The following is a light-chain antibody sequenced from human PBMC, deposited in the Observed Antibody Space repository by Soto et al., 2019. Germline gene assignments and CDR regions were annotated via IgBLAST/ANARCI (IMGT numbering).Light chain of an antibody. V-gene: IGKV3-11*01. CDR1: QSVSSY. CDR3: QQRSNWPPTWT. CDR2: DAS. J-gene: IGKJ1*01. Sequence: EIVLTQSPATLSLSPGERATLSCRASQSVSSYLAWYQHKPGQAPRLLIYDASNRATGIPARFSGSGSGTDFTLTISSLEPEDFAVYYCQQRSNWPPTWTFGQVTKVEIK.